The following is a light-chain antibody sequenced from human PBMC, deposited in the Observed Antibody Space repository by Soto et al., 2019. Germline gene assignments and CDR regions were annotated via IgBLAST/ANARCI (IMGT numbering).Light chain of an antibody. J-gene: IGKJ1*01. CDR1: QGISTY. V-gene: IGKV1-39*01. Sequence: DIQMTQSPSSLSASVGDRVTITCRASQGISTYLNWYQQKPGKAPKLLIYAASSLQSGVPSRFSGSGSETDFTLTISSLQPEHFATYYCQQSYSTTWTFGQGTKVDI. CDR3: QQSYSTTWT. CDR2: AAS.